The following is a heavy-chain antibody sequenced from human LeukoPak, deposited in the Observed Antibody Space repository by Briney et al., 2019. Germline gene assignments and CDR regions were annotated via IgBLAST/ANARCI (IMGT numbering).Heavy chain of an antibody. CDR3: ARGRRSSGRHDAFDI. V-gene: IGHV4-59*01. Sequence: LEAPFLNRTNPGGPNSNYHRGWVPPPPGEGPEWNWDIDYSGSTNYNPSLKSRVTISVDTSKNQFSLNLWSVTAADTAVYYCARGRRSSGRHDAFDIWAQGTMVTVSS. J-gene: IGHJ3*02. CDR1: GGPNSNYH. D-gene: IGHD6-19*01. CDR2: IDYSGST.